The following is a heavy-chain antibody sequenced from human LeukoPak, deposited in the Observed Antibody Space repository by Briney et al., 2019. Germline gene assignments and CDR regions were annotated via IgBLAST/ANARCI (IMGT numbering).Heavy chain of an antibody. Sequence: GGSLRLSCAASGFTFSDYYMTWIRQAPGKGLEWLSYISTSSTYTNYADSVKGRFTSSRDDAKNSLYLQMNSLRAEDTAVYYCARIGAGSSRDYWGQGTLVTVSS. D-gene: IGHD6-13*01. J-gene: IGHJ4*02. V-gene: IGHV3-11*03. CDR2: ISTSSTYT. CDR3: ARIGAGSSRDY. CDR1: GFTFSDYY.